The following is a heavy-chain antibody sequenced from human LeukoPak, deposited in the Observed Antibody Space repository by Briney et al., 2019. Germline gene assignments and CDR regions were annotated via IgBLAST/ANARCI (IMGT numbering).Heavy chain of an antibody. D-gene: IGHD2-2*02. Sequence: GMNKYYADSVKGRFTISRDNSKNTLYLQMNSLRAEDTAVYYCAKDAGCSSTSCYSNWFDPWGQGTLVTVSS. CDR3: AKDAGCSSTSCYSNWFDP. V-gene: IGHV3-30-3*02. J-gene: IGHJ5*02. CDR2: GMNK.